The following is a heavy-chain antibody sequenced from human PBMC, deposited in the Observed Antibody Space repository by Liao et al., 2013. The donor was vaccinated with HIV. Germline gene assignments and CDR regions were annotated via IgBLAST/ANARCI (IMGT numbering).Heavy chain of an antibody. D-gene: IGHD3-10*01. V-gene: IGHV4-61*02. Sequence: QXQLQESGPGLVKPSQTLSLTCTVSGGSMSSGSNYWSWIRQPAGKGLEWIGRIYTTGSTNYNPSLESRATISVDTSKNEFSLKLSSVTAADTAVYYCARAPPGRYDYGSGTNYYNYYMDVWGRGTTVTVSS. CDR1: GGSMSSGSNY. CDR2: IYTTGST. CDR3: ARAPPGRYDYGSGTNYYNYYMDV. J-gene: IGHJ6*03.